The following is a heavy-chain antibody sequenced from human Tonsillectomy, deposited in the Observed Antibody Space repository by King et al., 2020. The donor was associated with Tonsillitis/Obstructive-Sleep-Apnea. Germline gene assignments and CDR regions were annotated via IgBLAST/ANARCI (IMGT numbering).Heavy chain of an antibody. J-gene: IGHJ3*02. CDR2: ISSSSSYI. CDR1: GFTFSSYS. CDR3: ARGETTGAFDI. V-gene: IGHV3-21*01. D-gene: IGHD4-17*01. Sequence: VQLVESGGGLVKPGGSLRLSCAASGFTFSSYSMNWVRQAPGKGLEWVSSISSSSSYIYYADSVKGRFTISRDNAKNSLYLQMNSRRAEDTAVYYCARGETTGAFDIWGQGTMVTVSS.